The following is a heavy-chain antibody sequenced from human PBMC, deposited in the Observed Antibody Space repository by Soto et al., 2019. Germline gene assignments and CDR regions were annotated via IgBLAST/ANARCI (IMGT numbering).Heavy chain of an antibody. Sequence: PSETLSLTCAVYGGSFSGYYWSWIRQPPGKGLEWIGEINHSGSTNYNPSLKSRVTISVDTSKNQFSLKLSSVTAADTAVYYCARGDYYGMDVWGQGTTVPVSS. J-gene: IGHJ6*02. V-gene: IGHV4-34*01. CDR1: GGSFSGYY. CDR3: ARGDYYGMDV. CDR2: INHSGST.